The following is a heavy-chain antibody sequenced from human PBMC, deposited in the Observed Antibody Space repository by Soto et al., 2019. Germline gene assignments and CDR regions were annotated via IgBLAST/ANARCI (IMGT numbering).Heavy chain of an antibody. CDR1: GGTFSSYA. D-gene: IGHD2-21*02. J-gene: IGHJ4*02. V-gene: IGHV1-69*13. CDR3: ARGRGGGDAVFDY. CDR2: IIPIFGTA. Sequence: ASVKVSCKASGGTFSSYAISWVRQAPGQGPEWMGGIIPIFGTANYAQKFQGRVTITADESTSTAYMELSSLRSEDTAVYYCARGRGGGDAVFDYWGQGTLVTVSS.